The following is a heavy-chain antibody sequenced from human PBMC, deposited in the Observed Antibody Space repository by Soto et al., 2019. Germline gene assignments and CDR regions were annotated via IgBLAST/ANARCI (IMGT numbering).Heavy chain of an antibody. J-gene: IGHJ4*02. D-gene: IGHD3-22*01. CDR2: ISSGGGRT. Sequence: PGGSLRLSCAASGFTFNSYAMNWVRQAPGKGLGWVSVISSGGGRTYYADSVKGRFTISRDNSKNTLYLQMNSLRAEDTAVYYCAKAERYYYDSSGLDCWGQGTLVTVSS. CDR1: GFTFNSYA. V-gene: IGHV3-23*01. CDR3: AKAERYYYDSSGLDC.